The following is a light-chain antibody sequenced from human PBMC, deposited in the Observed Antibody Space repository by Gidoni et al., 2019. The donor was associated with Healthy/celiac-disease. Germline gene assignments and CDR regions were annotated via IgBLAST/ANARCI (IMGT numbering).Light chain of an antibody. CDR2: WAS. CDR3: QQHYTTPYT. V-gene: IGKV4-1*01. J-gene: IGKJ2*01. CDR1: LSVLYSSNNKNY. Sequence: DIVMTQSPDSLAVSLGERATINCKSSLSVLYSSNNKNYLAWYQQKPGQPPKLLIYWASTRESGVPDRFSGSGSGTDFTLTISSLQAEDVAVYYCQQHYTTPYTFGQGTKLEIK.